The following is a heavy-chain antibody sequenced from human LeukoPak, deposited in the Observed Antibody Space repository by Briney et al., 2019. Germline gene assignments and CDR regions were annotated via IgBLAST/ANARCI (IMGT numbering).Heavy chain of an antibody. CDR2: IIPILGIA. CDR3: AVSGGVATPDGL. D-gene: IGHD5-12*01. V-gene: IGHV1-69*04. J-gene: IGHJ4*02. Sequence: GSSVKVSCKASGGTFSSYAISWVRQAPGQGLEWMGRIIPILGIANYAQKFQGRVTITADKSTSTAYMELSSLRSEDTAVYYCAVSGGVATPDGLWGQGTLVTVSS. CDR1: GGTFSSYA.